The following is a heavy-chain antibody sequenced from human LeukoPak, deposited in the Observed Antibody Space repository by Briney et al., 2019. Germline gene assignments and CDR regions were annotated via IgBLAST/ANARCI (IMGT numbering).Heavy chain of an antibody. CDR3: ARGGDGYNDDAFDI. V-gene: IGHV1-18*01. J-gene: IGHJ3*02. Sequence: ASVKVSCTASGYTFSNHGISWVRQAPGQGLEWMGWISAYNGNTNYAQKLQGRVTMTTDTSTSTAYMELRSLRSDDTAVYYCARGGDGYNDDAFDIWGQGTMVTVSS. D-gene: IGHD5-24*01. CDR2: ISAYNGNT. CDR1: GYTFSNHG.